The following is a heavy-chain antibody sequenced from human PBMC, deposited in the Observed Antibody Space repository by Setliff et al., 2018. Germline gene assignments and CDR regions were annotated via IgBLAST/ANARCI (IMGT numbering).Heavy chain of an antibody. J-gene: IGHJ4*02. CDR1: GASISTTYYY. CDR2: IYQNGIT. V-gene: IGHV4-39*07. CDR3: ARGGEMYYSAS. D-gene: IGHD2-21*01. Sequence: PSETLSLTCSVSGASISTTYYYWDWIRQSPEKGLEWIGTIYQNGITYYNPSVKSRVTISVDKSKNQFSLSLRSVTAADTAVYYCARGGEMYYSASWGQGTLVTVSS.